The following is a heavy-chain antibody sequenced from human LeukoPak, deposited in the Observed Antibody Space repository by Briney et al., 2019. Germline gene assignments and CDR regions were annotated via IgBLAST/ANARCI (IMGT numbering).Heavy chain of an antibody. Sequence: GGSLRLSCAASGFTFSSYAMHWVRQAPGKGLEWVAVISYDGSNKYYADSVKGRFTISRDSSKNTLYLQMNSLRAEDTAVYYCAREGRVYLQFVAFDIWGQGTMVTVSS. CDR2: ISYDGSNK. D-gene: IGHD2-8*01. CDR1: GFTFSSYA. V-gene: IGHV3-30-3*01. CDR3: AREGRVYLQFVAFDI. J-gene: IGHJ3*02.